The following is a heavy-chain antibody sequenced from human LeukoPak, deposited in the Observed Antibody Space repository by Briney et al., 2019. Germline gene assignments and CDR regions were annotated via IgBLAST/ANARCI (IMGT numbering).Heavy chain of an antibody. CDR1: GGSISSSSYY. CDR3: ASYSGIYSAFEI. CDR2: IDYSGST. J-gene: IGHJ3*02. Sequence: SETLSLTCTVSGGSISSSSYYWGWIRQPPGKGLEWIGSIDYSGSTYYNPSLKSRVTISVDTSKNQFSLKLSSVTAADTAVYYCASYSGIYSAFEIWSQGTLVTVSS. V-gene: IGHV4-39*07. D-gene: IGHD1-26*01.